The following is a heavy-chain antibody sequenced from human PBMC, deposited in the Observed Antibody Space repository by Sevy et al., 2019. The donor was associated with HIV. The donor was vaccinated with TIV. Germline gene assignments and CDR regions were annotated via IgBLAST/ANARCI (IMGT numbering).Heavy chain of an antibody. Sequence: SETLSLTCTVSGGSISSYYWSWIRQPPGKGLEWIGYISYSGSTNDNPSLRIRVTISIDTSKNQFSLRLSSVSAADTAVYYCARGGGRTDWGMDVWGPGTTVTVSS. CDR3: ARGGGRTDWGMDV. J-gene: IGHJ6*02. D-gene: IGHD1-1*01. CDR2: ISYSGST. CDR1: GGSISSYY. V-gene: IGHV4-59*01.